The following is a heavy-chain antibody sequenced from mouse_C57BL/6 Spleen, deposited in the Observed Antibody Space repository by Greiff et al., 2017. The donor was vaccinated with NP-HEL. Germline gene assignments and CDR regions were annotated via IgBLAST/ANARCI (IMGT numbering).Heavy chain of an antibody. J-gene: IGHJ1*03. CDR2: IHPNSGST. Sequence: QVQLQQPGAELVKPGASVKLSCKASGYTFTSYWMHWVKQRPGQGLEWIGMIHPNSGSTNYNEKFKSKATLTVDKSSSTAYMQLSSLTSEDSAVYYCARTGSSHWDFDVWGTGTTVTVSS. V-gene: IGHV1-64*01. D-gene: IGHD1-1*01. CDR3: ARTGSSHWDFDV. CDR1: GYTFTSYW.